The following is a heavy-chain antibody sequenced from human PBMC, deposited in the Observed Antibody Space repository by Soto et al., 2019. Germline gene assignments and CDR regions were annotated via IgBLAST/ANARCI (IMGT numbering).Heavy chain of an antibody. D-gene: IGHD2-15*01. CDR2: IYHSGST. Sequence: SETLSLTCAVSGGSISSGGYSWSWIRQPPGKGLEWIGYIYHSGSTYYNPSLKSRVTISVDTSKNQFSLKLSSVTAADTAVYYCARHLTYCSAGSCYSDFPYYGMDVWGQGTTVPVSS. CDR3: ARHLTYCSAGSCYSDFPYYGMDV. V-gene: IGHV4-30-2*03. J-gene: IGHJ6*02. CDR1: GGSISSGGYS.